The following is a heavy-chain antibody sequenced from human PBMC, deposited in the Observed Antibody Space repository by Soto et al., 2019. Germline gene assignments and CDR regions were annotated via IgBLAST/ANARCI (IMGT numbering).Heavy chain of an antibody. J-gene: IGHJ4*02. V-gene: IGHV3-23*01. D-gene: IGHD3-22*01. CDR3: AKTVGYFGSSAYYYVSHS. CDR1: GLSFNSSA. CDR2: ITDSGGGT. Sequence: PRGSPRLSCASSGLSFNSSATSYGRPAPGKRPEWLSTITDSGGGTHYPDSVRGRFVISRDNSKNTLHLQLHSLRAEDTALYYCAKTVGYFGSSAYYYVSHSWVQGT.